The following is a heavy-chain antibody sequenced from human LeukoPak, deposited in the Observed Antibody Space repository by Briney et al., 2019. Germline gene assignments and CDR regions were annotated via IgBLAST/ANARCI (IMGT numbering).Heavy chain of an antibody. CDR1: GGTFSSYA. Sequence: SVKVSCKASGGTFSSYAISWVRQAPGQGLEWMGGIIPIFGTANYAQKFQGRVTITADESTSTAYMELSSLRSEDTAVYYCARATTMVRGVISTGIDYWGQGTLVTVSS. CDR3: ARATTMVRGVISTGIDY. J-gene: IGHJ4*02. D-gene: IGHD3-10*01. CDR2: IIPIFGTA. V-gene: IGHV1-69*13.